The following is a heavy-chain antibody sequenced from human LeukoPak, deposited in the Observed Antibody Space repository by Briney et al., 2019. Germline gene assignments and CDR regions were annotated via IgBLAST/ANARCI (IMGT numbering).Heavy chain of an antibody. V-gene: IGHV3-7*03. Sequence: GGSLRLSCAASGFMFSSNWMSWVRLAPGKGLEWVANIKQDGTETYYVDSVKGRFTISRDNAKNSLYLQMNSLRVEDTAVYYCAKEGRSLQTYWGQGTLVTVSS. CDR3: AKEGRSLQTY. CDR2: IKQDGTET. D-gene: IGHD5-24*01. J-gene: IGHJ4*02. CDR1: GFMFSSNW.